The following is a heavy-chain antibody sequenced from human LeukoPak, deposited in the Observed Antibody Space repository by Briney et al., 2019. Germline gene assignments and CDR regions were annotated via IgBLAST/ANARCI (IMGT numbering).Heavy chain of an antibody. CDR1: GYTFTGYY. CDR3: ARDRSLRYFDWLLD. CDR2: INPNSGGT. Sequence: ASVKVSCKASGYTFTGYYMHWVRQAPGQGLEWMGWINPNSGGTNYAQKFQGRVTMTRDTSTSTVYMELSSLRSEDTAVYYCARDRSLRYFDWLLDWGQGALVTVSS. V-gene: IGHV1-2*02. D-gene: IGHD3-9*01. J-gene: IGHJ4*02.